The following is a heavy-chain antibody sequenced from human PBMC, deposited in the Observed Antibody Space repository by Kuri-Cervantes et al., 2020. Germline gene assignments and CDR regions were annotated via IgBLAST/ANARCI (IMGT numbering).Heavy chain of an antibody. J-gene: IGHJ4*02. V-gene: IGHV3-13*01. CDR2: IGTAGDT. D-gene: IGHD6-19*01. CDR3: AKFAGGWLVPGNRYFDY. Sequence: GESLKISCAASGFTFSSYDMHWVRQATGKGLEWVSAIGTAGDTYYPGSVKGRFTISRGKSKNTLYLQMNSLRAEDTAIYYCAKFAGGWLVPGNRYFDYWGQGTLVTVSS. CDR1: GFTFSSYD.